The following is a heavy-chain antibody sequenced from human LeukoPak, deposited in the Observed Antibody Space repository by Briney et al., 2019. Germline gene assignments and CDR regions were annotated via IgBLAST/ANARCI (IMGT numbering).Heavy chain of an antibody. V-gene: IGHV4-59*11. Sequence: SETLSLTCTVSGGSMTTHHWNWIRQTPGKGLERIGYDSGRTKENPSLKSRVTLSADTSKNQLSLRLSSVTAADTAVYYCTTIKRGNIFGYFDFWGQGILVTVSS. CDR2: DSGRT. J-gene: IGHJ4*02. CDR3: TTIKRGNIFGYFDF. CDR1: GGSMTTHH. D-gene: IGHD5-18*01.